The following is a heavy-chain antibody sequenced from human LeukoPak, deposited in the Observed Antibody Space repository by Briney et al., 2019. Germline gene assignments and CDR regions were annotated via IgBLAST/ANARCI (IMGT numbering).Heavy chain of an antibody. CDR3: ARGRGSRTGYNGDYLDY. V-gene: IGHV1-69*04. CDR2: ITPILGLI. CDR1: GGTFSNYA. D-gene: IGHD5-18*01. J-gene: IGHJ4*02. Sequence: SVKVSCKASGGTFSNYAINWVRQAPGQGLEWMGRITPILGLINYAQKFQGRVTITADKSTSTGYMEVTGLRSDDTAIYYCARGRGSRTGYNGDYLDYWGQGTLVTVSS.